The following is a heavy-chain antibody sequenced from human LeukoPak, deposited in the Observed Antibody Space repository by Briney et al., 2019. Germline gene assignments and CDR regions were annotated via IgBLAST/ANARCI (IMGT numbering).Heavy chain of an antibody. J-gene: IGHJ5*02. CDR1: GGSISSYY. Sequence: SETLSLTCTVSGGSISSYYWSWIRQPPGKGLEWIGYIYYSGSTNYNPSLKSRVTISVDTSKNQFSLKLSSVTAADTAVYYSARGQSYYDFWSGYYVLNWFDPWGQGTLVTVSS. V-gene: IGHV4-59*01. CDR3: ARGQSYYDFWSGYYVLNWFDP. D-gene: IGHD3-3*01. CDR2: IYYSGST.